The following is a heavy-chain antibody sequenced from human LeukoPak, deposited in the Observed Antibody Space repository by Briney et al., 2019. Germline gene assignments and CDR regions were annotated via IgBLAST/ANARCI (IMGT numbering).Heavy chain of an antibody. D-gene: IGHD6-19*01. V-gene: IGHV1-69*05. CDR3: AIGPAEIRSGWYYYYHYMDV. CDR2: IIPIFGTA. J-gene: IGHJ6*03. CDR1: GGTFSSYA. Sequence: ASVKVSCKASGGTFSSYAISWVRQAPGQGLEWMGRIIPIFGTANYAQKFQGRVTITTDESTSTAYMELSSLRSEDTAVYYCAIGPAEIRSGWYYYYHYMDVWGKGTTVTVSS.